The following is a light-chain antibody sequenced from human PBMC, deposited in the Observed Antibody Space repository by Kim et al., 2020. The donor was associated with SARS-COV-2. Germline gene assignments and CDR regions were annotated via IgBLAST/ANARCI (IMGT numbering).Light chain of an antibody. J-gene: IGKJ1*01. CDR3: QKYNSAPWT. V-gene: IGKV1-27*01. CDR2: AAS. CDR1: QGITNS. Sequence: VSVGDRVTITCRASQGITNSLAWYQQKPGKVPQVLIYAASVLQSGVPARFSGSGSGTDFTLTISSLQPEDVATYYCQKYNSAPWTFGQGTKVDIK.